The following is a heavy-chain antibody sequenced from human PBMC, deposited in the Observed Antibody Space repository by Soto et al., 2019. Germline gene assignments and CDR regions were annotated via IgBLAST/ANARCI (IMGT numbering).Heavy chain of an antibody. D-gene: IGHD4-17*01. Sequence: QVQLVQSGAEVKKPGSSVKVSCKASGGTFSSYAISWVRQAPGQGLEWMGGIIPIFGTANYAQKFQGRVTITADESTSTAYMELSSLRSEDTAVYYCATPHRAGYYGGNSPDYYGMDVWGQGTTVTVSS. CDR1: GGTFSSYA. CDR3: ATPHRAGYYGGNSPDYYGMDV. CDR2: IIPIFGTA. J-gene: IGHJ6*02. V-gene: IGHV1-69*12.